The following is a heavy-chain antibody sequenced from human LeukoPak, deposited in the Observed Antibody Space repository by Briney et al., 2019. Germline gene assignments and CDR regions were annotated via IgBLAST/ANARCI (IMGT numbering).Heavy chain of an antibody. CDR1: GVSIRSGSYY. V-gene: IGHV4-61*02. D-gene: IGHD3-9*01. CDR3: AREHYDILTGWAHDAFDI. J-gene: IGHJ3*02. CDR2: IYTSGTT. Sequence: SQTLSLTCNVSGVSIRSGSYYWSWIRQPAGKGLEWIGRIYTSGTTNYNPSLKSRVTMSVDTSKNQFSLKLSSVTAAYTAVYYCAREHYDILTGWAHDAFDIWGQGTMVTVSS.